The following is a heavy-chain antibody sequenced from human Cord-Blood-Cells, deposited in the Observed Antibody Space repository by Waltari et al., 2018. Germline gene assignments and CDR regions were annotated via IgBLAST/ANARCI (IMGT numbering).Heavy chain of an antibody. V-gene: IGHV1-69*01. CDR1: GGTFSSYP. CDR2: IIPIFGKA. Sequence: QVQLVQSGAEVKKPGSSVKVSCKSSGGTFSSYPISWVGQAPGQGLVWMGGIIPIFGKANYAQKFQGRVTITADESTSTAYMELSSLRSEDTAVYYCASLSDFWSGYPLDYWGQGTLVTVSS. CDR3: ASLSDFWSGYPLDY. D-gene: IGHD3-3*01. J-gene: IGHJ4*02.